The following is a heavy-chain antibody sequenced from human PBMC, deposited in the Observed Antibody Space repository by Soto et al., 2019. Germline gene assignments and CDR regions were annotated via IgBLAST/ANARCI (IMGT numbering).Heavy chain of an antibody. CDR3: AIKGIAAAGSMDV. J-gene: IGHJ6*02. Sequence: SVKVSCKASGGTFSSYAISWVRQAPGQGLEWMGGIIPIFGTANYAQKFQGRVTITADESTSTAYMELSSLRFEDTAVYYCAIKGIAAAGSMDVWGQGTTVTVSS. CDR1: GGTFSSYA. CDR2: IIPIFGTA. V-gene: IGHV1-69*13. D-gene: IGHD6-13*01.